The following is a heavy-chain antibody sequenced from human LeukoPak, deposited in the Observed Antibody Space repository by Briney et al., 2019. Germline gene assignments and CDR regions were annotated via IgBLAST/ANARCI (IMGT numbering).Heavy chain of an antibody. CDR1: GGSISSYY. Sequence: SETLSLTCTVSGGSISSYYWSWIRQPPGKGLEWIGYIYYSGSTNYNPSLKSRVTISVDTSKNQFSLKLSSVTAADTAVYYCAREGYDFWSGDWGAFDIWGQGTMVTVSS. V-gene: IGHV4-59*01. CDR2: IYYSGST. J-gene: IGHJ3*02. CDR3: AREGYDFWSGDWGAFDI. D-gene: IGHD3-3*01.